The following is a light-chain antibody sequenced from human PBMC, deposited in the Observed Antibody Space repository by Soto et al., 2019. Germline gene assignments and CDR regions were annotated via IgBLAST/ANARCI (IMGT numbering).Light chain of an antibody. J-gene: IGKJ2*01. CDR3: RHGSNWHQYT. Sequence: ETVLTQSLGALSSSLGDRATXSCRASQSVDSYLAWYQHKRGQAPRLLIYDASNMATGIPDRFSGNGSRTDFTLTISSLGPKDFAVYYCRHGSNWHQYTFGQGTKLDIK. V-gene: IGKV3-11*01. CDR2: DAS. CDR1: QSVDSY.